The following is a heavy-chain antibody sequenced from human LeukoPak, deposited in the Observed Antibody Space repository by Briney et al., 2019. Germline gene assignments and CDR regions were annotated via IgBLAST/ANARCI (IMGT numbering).Heavy chain of an antibody. Sequence: LGESLKISCKGSGYSFTRYWIGWVRQMPGKGLEWMGIIYPGDSDTRYSPSFQGQVTISADKSISTAYLQWSSLKASDTAMCYCARTRYYGSSYNYMDVWGKGTTVTVSS. D-gene: IGHD3-10*01. CDR1: GYSFTRYW. V-gene: IGHV5-51*01. J-gene: IGHJ6*03. CDR3: ARTRYYGSSYNYMDV. CDR2: IYPGDSDT.